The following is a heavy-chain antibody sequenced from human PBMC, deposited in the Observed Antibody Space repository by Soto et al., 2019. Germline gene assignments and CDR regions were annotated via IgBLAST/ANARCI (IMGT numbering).Heavy chain of an antibody. CDR3: ARVRGYYGGNRHFDY. CDR1: GYTFTSYG. Sequence: SVKVSFKAAGYTFTSYGISWVRQAPGQGLEWMGWISAYNGNTNYAQKLQGRVTMTTDTSTSTAYMELRSLRSDDAAVYYCARVRGYYGGNRHFDYWGQGTLVTVSS. CDR2: ISAYNGNT. J-gene: IGHJ4*02. V-gene: IGHV1-18*04. D-gene: IGHD4-17*01.